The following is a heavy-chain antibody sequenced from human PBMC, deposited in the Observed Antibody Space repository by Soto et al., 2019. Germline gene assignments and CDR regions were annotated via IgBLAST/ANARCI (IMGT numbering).Heavy chain of an antibody. Sequence: EVQLLESGGGLVQPGGSLRLSCAASGFTFSSYAMSWVRQAPGKGLEWVSAISGSGGSTYYADSVKGRFTNSRDNSKNTLDLQMNSLIAEDTAVYYCAKSPGATTYFDYWGQGTLVTVSS. J-gene: IGHJ4*02. V-gene: IGHV3-23*01. CDR2: ISGSGGST. CDR1: GFTFSSYA. D-gene: IGHD1-7*01. CDR3: AKSPGATTYFDY.